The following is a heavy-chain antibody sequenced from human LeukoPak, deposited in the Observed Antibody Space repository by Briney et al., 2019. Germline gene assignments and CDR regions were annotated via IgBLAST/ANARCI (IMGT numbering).Heavy chain of an antibody. CDR2: IIPIFGTA. CDR1: GYTFTGYY. D-gene: IGHD3-3*01. V-gene: IGHV1-69*06. CDR3: ARDRYDFWSGYPSFDP. J-gene: IGHJ5*02. Sequence: SVTVSCKASGYTFTGYYMHWVRQAPGQGLGWMGGIIPIFGTANYAQKFQGRVTITADKSTSTAYMELSSLRSEDTAVYYCARDRYDFWSGYPSFDPWGQGTLVTVSS.